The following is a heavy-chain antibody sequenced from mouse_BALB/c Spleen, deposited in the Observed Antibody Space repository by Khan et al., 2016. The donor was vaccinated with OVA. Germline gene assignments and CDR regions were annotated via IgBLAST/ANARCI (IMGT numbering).Heavy chain of an antibody. Sequence: EVQLVETGGGLVRPGGSLKLSCEASGYSFSSYSMTWVRQTPGKRLEWVAPISRGGTYTYYPDSVKGRLTLSIDNANNTLYLQMSSLKSEDSAVYYCPRHRGYDSHNHYMDYWGQGITLTVSA. CDR1: GYSFSSYS. J-gene: IGHJ2*01. D-gene: IGHD2-2*01. V-gene: IGHV5-6-4*01. CDR2: ISRGGTYT. CDR3: PRHRGYDSHNHYMDY.